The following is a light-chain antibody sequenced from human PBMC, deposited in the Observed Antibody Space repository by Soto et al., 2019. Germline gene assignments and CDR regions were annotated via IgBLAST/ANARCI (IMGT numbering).Light chain of an antibody. Sequence: QSPLTQPASVSGAPGQSITISCTGTRSDVGGYNYVSCYQQHPGKAPKLMIYEVSNRPSGVSNRFSGSKSGNTASLTISGLQAEDEADYYCSSYTSSSTYVFGTGTKLTGL. CDR1: RSDVGGYNY. J-gene: IGLJ1*01. CDR2: EVS. CDR3: SSYTSSSTYV. V-gene: IGLV2-14*01.